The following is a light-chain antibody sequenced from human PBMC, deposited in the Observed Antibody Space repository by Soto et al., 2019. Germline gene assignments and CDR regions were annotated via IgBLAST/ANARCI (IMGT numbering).Light chain of an antibody. CDR1: QTISSR. CDR2: AAS. J-gene: IGKJ1*01. Sequence: DIQMTQSPSSLSASVGNSVTISCRASQTISSRLSWYQQEPGKAPRLLIYAASSLQSGVPSRFSGSRSGPDFTLTISSLQPEDFATYYCQQSYSSPPTFGQGTKVDIK. CDR3: QQSYSSPPT. V-gene: IGKV1-39*01.